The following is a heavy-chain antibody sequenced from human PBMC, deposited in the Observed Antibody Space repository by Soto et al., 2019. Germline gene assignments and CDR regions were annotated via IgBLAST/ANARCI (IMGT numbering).Heavy chain of an antibody. CDR1: GGSFSGYY. Sequence: SETLSLTCAVYGGSFSGYYWSWIRQPPGKGLEWIGEINHSGSTNYNPSLKSRVTISVDTSKNQFSLKLSSVTAADTSVYYCARALSSSWPLDYWGQGTLVTVSS. D-gene: IGHD6-13*01. CDR2: INHSGST. CDR3: ARALSSSWPLDY. V-gene: IGHV4-34*01. J-gene: IGHJ4*02.